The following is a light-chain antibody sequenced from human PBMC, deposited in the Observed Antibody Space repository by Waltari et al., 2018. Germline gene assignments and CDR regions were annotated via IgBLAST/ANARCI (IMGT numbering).Light chain of an antibody. V-gene: IGLV3-21*02. CDR1: NIGSKS. J-gene: IGLJ2*01. Sequence: SYVLTPPPSVSVAPGQTARITCGGNNIGSKSVHWYQQKPGQAPVLVVYDDRDRPSGIPERFSGSNSGNTATLTISRVEAEDEADYYCQVWDSSSDHVVFGGGTKLTVL. CDR2: DDR. CDR3: QVWDSSSDHVV.